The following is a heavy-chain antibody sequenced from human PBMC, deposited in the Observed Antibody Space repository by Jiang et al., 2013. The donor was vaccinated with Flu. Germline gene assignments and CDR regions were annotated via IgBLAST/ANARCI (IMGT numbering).Heavy chain of an antibody. J-gene: IGHJ4*02. CDR3: ARGLVGSSSINYFDY. V-gene: IGHV3-21*01. Sequence: SGGGLVKPGGSLRLSCAASGFTFSSYSMNWVRQAPGKGLEWVSSISSSSSYIYYADSVKGRFTISRDNAKNSLYLQMNSLRAEDTAVYYCARGLVGSSSINYFDYWGQGTLVTVSS. CDR2: ISSSSSYI. D-gene: IGHD6-13*01. CDR1: GFTFSSYS.